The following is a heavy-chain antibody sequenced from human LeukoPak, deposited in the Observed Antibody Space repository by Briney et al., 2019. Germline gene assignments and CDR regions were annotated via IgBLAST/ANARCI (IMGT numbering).Heavy chain of an antibody. V-gene: IGHV4-39*01. Sequence: NPSETLSLTCTVSGASISSSSYYWGWLRQPPGKGLEWIGSIYYSGSTYYNPSLKSRVTISVDTSKNQFSLKLSSVTAADTAVYSCARRSMAAGAFDIWGQGTMVTVSS. D-gene: IGHD6-13*01. J-gene: IGHJ3*02. CDR1: GASISSSSYY. CDR3: ARRSMAAGAFDI. CDR2: IYYSGST.